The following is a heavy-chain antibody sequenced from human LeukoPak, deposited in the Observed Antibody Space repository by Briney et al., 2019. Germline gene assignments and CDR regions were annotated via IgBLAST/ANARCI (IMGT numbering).Heavy chain of an antibody. CDR2: INPSGGSA. CDR3: ARGRIGVVVPAAKLYYFDY. J-gene: IGHJ4*02. CDR1: GYTFTSYY. V-gene: IGHV1-46*01. D-gene: IGHD2-2*01. Sequence: ASVKVSCKASGYTFTSYYMHWVRQAPGQGLEWMGIINPSGGSASYAQKFQGRVTMTRDTSMSTVYMELSSLRSEDTAVYYCARGRIGVVVPAAKLYYFDYWGQGTLVTVSS.